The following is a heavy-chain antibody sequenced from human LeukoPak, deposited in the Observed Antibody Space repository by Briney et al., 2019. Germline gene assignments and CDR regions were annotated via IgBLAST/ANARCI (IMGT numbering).Heavy chain of an antibody. Sequence: GGSLRLSCAASGFTFSSYAMHWVRQAPGKGLEWVAVISYDGSNKYYADSVKGRFTISRDNAKNSLYLQMSSLRAEDTAVYYCARDSENRDYGDPSFDYWGQGTLVAVSS. CDR2: ISYDGSNK. V-gene: IGHV3-30*04. D-gene: IGHD4-17*01. CDR3: ARDSENRDYGDPSFDY. J-gene: IGHJ4*02. CDR1: GFTFSSYA.